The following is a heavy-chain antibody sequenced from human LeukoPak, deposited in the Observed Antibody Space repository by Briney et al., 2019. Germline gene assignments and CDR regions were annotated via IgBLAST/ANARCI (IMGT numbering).Heavy chain of an antibody. CDR1: GFSLSTSGVG. V-gene: IGHV2-5*01. CDR3: AHLLPDGAAWDY. D-gene: IGHD6-13*01. Sequence: SGPTLVKPTQTLTLTCTFSGFSLSTSGVGVGWIRQPPGKALEWLALIYWNDDKRYSPSLKSRLTITKDTSKNQVVLTMTNMDPVDTATYYCAHLLPDGAAWDYWGQGTLVTVSS. CDR2: IYWNDDK. J-gene: IGHJ4*02.